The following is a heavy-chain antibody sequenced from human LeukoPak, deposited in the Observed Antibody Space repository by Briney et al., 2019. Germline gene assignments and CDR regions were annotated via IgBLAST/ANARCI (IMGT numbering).Heavy chain of an antibody. CDR2: INNSGST. V-gene: IGHV4-34*01. CDR1: GRSFSGYY. CDR3: ARRDYYGSGSSKAPRDWFDP. J-gene: IGHJ5*02. Sequence: PSETLFLTCAVYGRSFSGYYWSWIHQPPGKGLEWIGEINNSGSTNYNPSLKSRVTISVDTSKNKFSLKLSSVTAADTAVYYCARRDYYGSGSSKAPRDWFDPWGQGTLVTVSS. D-gene: IGHD3-10*01.